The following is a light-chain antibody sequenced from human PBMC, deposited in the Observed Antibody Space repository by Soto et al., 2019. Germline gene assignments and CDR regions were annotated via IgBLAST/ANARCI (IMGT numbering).Light chain of an antibody. Sequence: EIVLTQFPATLSLSPGERAALSCRASLGVSRFLAWYQQKPGQAPRLLIYDAFNRATGIPARFSGSGSGTDFTLAINSLEPEDFAVYYCQQRSSWPLTFGGGTKVEIK. V-gene: IGKV3-11*01. CDR1: LGVSRF. CDR3: QQRSSWPLT. CDR2: DAF. J-gene: IGKJ4*01.